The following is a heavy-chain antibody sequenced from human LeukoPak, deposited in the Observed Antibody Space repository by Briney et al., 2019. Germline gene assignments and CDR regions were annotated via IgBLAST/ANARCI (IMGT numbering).Heavy chain of an antibody. V-gene: IGHV3-30*04. J-gene: IGHJ4*02. CDR3: ARGDHYYDSSAFLDY. CDR1: GFVFSTYA. D-gene: IGHD3-22*01. Sequence: HPGGSLRLSCAASGFVFSTYAMHWVRQAPGKGLEWVALMSYDGSNKYYTDSVKGRFSISRDNSKNTLYVQINNLRPEDTAVYYCARGDHYYDSSAFLDYWGQGTLVTVSS. CDR2: MSYDGSNK.